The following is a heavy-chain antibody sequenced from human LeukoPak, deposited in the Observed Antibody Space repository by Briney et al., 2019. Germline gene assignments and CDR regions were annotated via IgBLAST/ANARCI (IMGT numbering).Heavy chain of an antibody. CDR3: ARNFQGYSYGY. V-gene: IGHV1-8*01. J-gene: IGHJ4*02. D-gene: IGHD3-22*01. CDR2: MNQNSGNT. Sequence: ASVKVSCNASGYTFTSYYINWVRQATGQGLEWMGWMNQNSGNTGYARKFQGRVTMTRNTSISTAYMELSSLRSEDTAVYYCARNFQGYSYGYWGQGTLVTVSS. CDR1: GYTFTSYY.